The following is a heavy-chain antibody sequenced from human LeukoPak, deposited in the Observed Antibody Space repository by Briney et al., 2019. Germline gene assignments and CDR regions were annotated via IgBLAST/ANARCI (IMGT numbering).Heavy chain of an antibody. CDR3: HYWFDP. V-gene: IGHV3-23*01. D-gene: IGHD3-22*01. CDR2: ISERGGST. CDR1: GFTLSSYA. J-gene: IGHJ5*02. Sequence: GGSLRLSCAASGFTLSSYAIHWVRRAPGKGLEWVSAISERGGSTYYADSVKGRFTISRDNSKNTLYVQMRRPNYYYDSSGYYHYWFDPWGQGTLVTVSS.